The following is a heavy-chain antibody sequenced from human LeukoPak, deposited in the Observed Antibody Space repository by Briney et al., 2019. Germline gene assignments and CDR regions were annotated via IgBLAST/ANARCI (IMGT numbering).Heavy chain of an antibody. V-gene: IGHV3-74*03. Sequence: GGSLRLSCAASGFTFSTYWMHWVRQAPGKGLVWVSRITSDGSSTTFADSVKGRFTISRDNAKNTLYLQMNSLRAEDTAVYYCTRQVYYYGSGTPHRYFDYWGQGTLVTVSS. J-gene: IGHJ4*02. D-gene: IGHD3-10*01. CDR2: ITSDGSST. CDR1: GFTFSTYW. CDR3: TRQVYYYGSGTPHRYFDY.